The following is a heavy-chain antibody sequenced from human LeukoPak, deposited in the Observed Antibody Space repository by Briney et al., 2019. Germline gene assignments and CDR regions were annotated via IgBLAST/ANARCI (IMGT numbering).Heavy chain of an antibody. CDR2: IYYSGST. D-gene: IGHD5-18*01. V-gene: IGHV4-59*01. J-gene: IGHJ5*02. Sequence: KPSETLSLTCTVSGGSISSYYWSWIRQPPGKGLEWIGYIYYSGSTNYNPSLKSRVTISVDTSKNQFSLKLSSVTSADTDVYYCAREYQLWTNWLDPWGQGTLVTVSS. CDR1: GGSISSYY. CDR3: AREYQLWTNWLDP.